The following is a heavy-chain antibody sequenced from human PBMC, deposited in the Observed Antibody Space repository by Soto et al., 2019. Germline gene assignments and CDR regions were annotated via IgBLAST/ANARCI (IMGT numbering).Heavy chain of an antibody. CDR1: GGTFSSYA. J-gene: IGHJ6*02. Sequence: ASVKVSCKASGGTFSSYAISWVRQAPGQGLEWMGWINPNSGGTNYAQKFQGWVTMTRDTSISTAYMELSGLRSGDTAVYYCAREMGATDYYYYGMDVWGQGTTVTVSS. D-gene: IGHD1-26*01. V-gene: IGHV1-2*04. CDR2: INPNSGGT. CDR3: AREMGATDYYYYGMDV.